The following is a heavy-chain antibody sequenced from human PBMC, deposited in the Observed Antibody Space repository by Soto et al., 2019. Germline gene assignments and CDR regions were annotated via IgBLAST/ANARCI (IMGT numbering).Heavy chain of an antibody. Sequence: EVQLLESGGGLVQPGGSLRLSCAASGFTFSSYAMSWVRQAPGKGLEWVSAISGSGGSTYYADSVKGRFTISRDNSKSTLYLQRTSLRAEDTAVYYCAKEGGYCSSTSCYGRVYYWGQGTLVTVSS. V-gene: IGHV3-23*01. CDR2: ISGSGGST. D-gene: IGHD2-2*03. J-gene: IGHJ4*02. CDR1: GFTFSSYA. CDR3: AKEGGYCSSTSCYGRVYY.